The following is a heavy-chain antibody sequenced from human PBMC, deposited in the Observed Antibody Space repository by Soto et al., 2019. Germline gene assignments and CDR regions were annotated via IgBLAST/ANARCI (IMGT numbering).Heavy chain of an antibody. V-gene: IGHV3-23*01. CDR2: ITDSGYTA. CDR1: GFSFGTFV. D-gene: IGHD6-19*01. CDR3: AKNGQWLATPPEA. J-gene: IGHJ4*02. Sequence: LRLSCAASGFSFGTFVMTWFRQAPGGGLEWVASITDSGYTASYAETVEGRFTVSRDNSKNKLHLQMNDLRAEDTATYYCAKNGQWLATPPEAWGQGTLVTVSS.